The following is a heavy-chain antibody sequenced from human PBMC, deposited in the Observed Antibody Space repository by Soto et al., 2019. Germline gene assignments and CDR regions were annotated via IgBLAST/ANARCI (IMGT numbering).Heavy chain of an antibody. CDR3: ARTYYDSSGYYSPDIYYFDY. J-gene: IGHJ4*02. CDR2: ISSSGSTI. Sequence: GGSLRLSCAASGFTFSGYEMNWVRQAPGKGLEWVSYISSSGSTIYYADSVKGRFTISRDNAKNSLYLQMNSLRAEDTAVYYCARTYYDSSGYYSPDIYYFDYWGQGTLVTVSS. D-gene: IGHD3-22*01. V-gene: IGHV3-48*03. CDR1: GFTFSGYE.